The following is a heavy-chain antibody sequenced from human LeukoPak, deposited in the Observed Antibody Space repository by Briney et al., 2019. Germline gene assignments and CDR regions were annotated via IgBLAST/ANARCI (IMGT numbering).Heavy chain of an antibody. CDR1: GFTFSSYA. CDR2: ISYDGSNK. J-gene: IGHJ4*02. D-gene: IGHD5-24*01. Sequence: GGSLRLSCAASGFTFSSYAMHWVRQAPGKGLEWVAVISYDGSNKYYADSVKGRFTISRDNSKNMLYLQMNSLRAEDTAVYYCARDRRDGYNSYYFDYWGQGTLVTVSS. V-gene: IGHV3-30*04. CDR3: ARDRRDGYNSYYFDY.